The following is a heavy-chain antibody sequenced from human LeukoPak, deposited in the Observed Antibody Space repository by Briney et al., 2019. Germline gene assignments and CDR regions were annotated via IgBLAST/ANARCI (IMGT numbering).Heavy chain of an antibody. CDR3: ARGYHGDYYLDF. J-gene: IGHJ4*02. Sequence: ASVKVSCKASGYTFTGYYTHWVRQAPGQGLEWMGWINPHSGGTNYAQNFRGRVTVARDTSINTAYMELSSLRSDDTAVYYCARGYHGDYYLDFWGQGTLVTVSS. CDR2: INPHSGGT. D-gene: IGHD4-17*01. CDR1: GYTFTGYY. V-gene: IGHV1-2*02.